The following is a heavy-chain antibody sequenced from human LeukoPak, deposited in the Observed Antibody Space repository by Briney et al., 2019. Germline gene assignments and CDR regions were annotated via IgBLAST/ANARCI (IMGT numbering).Heavy chain of an antibody. CDR3: ARRIPTFFFDF. Sequence: SETLSLTCTVSGGSINRSGYYWGWIRQPPGKGLEWIGSIYYSGSTYYNPSLKSRFTISVDTSKKQFSLKLSSVTAADTAVYYCARRIPTFFFDFWGQGILVTVSS. CDR1: GGSINRSGYY. J-gene: IGHJ4*02. CDR2: IYYSGST. V-gene: IGHV4-39*01. D-gene: IGHD2/OR15-2a*01.